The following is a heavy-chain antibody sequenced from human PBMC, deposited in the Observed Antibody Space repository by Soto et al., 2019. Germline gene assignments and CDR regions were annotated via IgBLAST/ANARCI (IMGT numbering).Heavy chain of an antibody. V-gene: IGHV4-31*03. Sequence: QVQLQESGPGLVKPSQTLSLTCTVSGGSISSGGYSWSWIRQHPGKGLEWIGYIYYSGSTYYNPSLKSRVTISVDTSKNQFSLKLSSVTAADTAVYYCARGRSSGYYYYFAYWGQGTLVTVSS. CDR1: GGSISSGGYS. CDR2: IYYSGST. J-gene: IGHJ4*02. D-gene: IGHD3-22*01. CDR3: ARGRSSGYYYYFAY.